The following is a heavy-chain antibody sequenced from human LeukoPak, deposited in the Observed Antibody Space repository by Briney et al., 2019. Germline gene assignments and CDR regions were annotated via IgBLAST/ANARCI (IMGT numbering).Heavy chain of an antibody. D-gene: IGHD2/OR15-2a*01. Sequence: GGSLRLSCAASGFPFSTFDMSWVRQAPGKGLEWFSAISRSGDRTYYADSVKGRFAISRDNSKDTLYVQMNILRVDDSAVYYCARGEYSAFDLWGQGTVVTVSS. V-gene: IGHV3-23*01. J-gene: IGHJ3*01. CDR1: GFPFSTFD. CDR3: ARGEYSAFDL. CDR2: ISRSGDRT.